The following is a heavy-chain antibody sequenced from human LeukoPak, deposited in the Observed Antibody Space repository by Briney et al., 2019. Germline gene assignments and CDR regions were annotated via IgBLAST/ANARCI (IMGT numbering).Heavy chain of an antibody. V-gene: IGHV4-61*01. CDR3: ARGGTVTYDY. Sequence: SETLSLTCTVSGGSVSSGSYYWSWIRQPPGKGLEWIGYIYYSGSTNYNPSLKSRVTISVDTSKNQFSLKLSSVTAADTAVYYCARGGTVTYDYWGQGPLVTVSS. D-gene: IGHD4-17*01. J-gene: IGHJ4*02. CDR1: GGSVSSGSYY. CDR2: IYYSGST.